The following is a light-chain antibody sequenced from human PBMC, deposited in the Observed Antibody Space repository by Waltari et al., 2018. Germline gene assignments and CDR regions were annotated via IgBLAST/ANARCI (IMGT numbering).Light chain of an antibody. Sequence: QSVLTQPPSASGTPGQRVTISCSGSYSNIGSNVVNWYQQHPGKAPKLLIYRGDRRPSGVPVRFSGSKSGSSAALAIDGLHSEDEADYYCASWDDSLNGHWVFGGGTKVTVL. CDR2: RGD. J-gene: IGLJ3*02. CDR3: ASWDDSLNGHWV. V-gene: IGLV1-44*01. CDR1: YSNIGSNV.